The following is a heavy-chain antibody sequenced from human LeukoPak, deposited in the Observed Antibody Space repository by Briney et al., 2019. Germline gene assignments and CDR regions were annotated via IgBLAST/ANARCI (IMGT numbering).Heavy chain of an antibody. CDR2: MNPNSGNT. Sequence: SVKVSCKASGYTFTSYDINWVRQATGQGLEWMGWMNPNSGNTGYAQKFQGRVTMTRNTSISTAYMELSSLRSEDTAVYYCARAVTMVRGVRSGAAWFDPWGQGTLVTVSS. J-gene: IGHJ5*02. CDR3: ARAVTMVRGVRSGAAWFDP. CDR1: GYTFTSYD. V-gene: IGHV1-8*01. D-gene: IGHD3-10*01.